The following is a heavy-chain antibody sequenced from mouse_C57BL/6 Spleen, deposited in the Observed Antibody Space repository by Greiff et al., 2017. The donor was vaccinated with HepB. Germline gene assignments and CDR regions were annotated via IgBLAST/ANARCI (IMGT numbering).Heavy chain of an antibody. Sequence: VQLQESGPELVKPGASVKISCKASGYAFSSSWMNWVKQRPGKGLEWIGRIYPGDGDTNYNGKFKGKATLTADKSSSTAYMQLSSLTSEDSAVYFCAREGRSGYWYFDVWGTGTTVTVSS. J-gene: IGHJ1*03. D-gene: IGHD3-1*01. CDR3: AREGRSGYWYFDV. CDR2: IYPGDGDT. V-gene: IGHV1-82*01. CDR1: GYAFSSSW.